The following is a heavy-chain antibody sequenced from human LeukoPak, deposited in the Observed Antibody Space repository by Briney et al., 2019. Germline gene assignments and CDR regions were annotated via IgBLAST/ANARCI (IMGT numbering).Heavy chain of an antibody. Sequence: SETLSLTCAVYGGSFSGYYWSWIRQPPGKGLEWIGYIYYSGSTNYNPSLKSRVTISVDTSRNHFSLKLKSVTAADTAVYYCARSEAPTVRGVIMVNWVDPWGQGTLVTVSS. CDR3: ARSEAPTVRGVIMVNWVDP. V-gene: IGHV4-59*01. CDR2: IYYSGST. CDR1: GGSFSGYY. J-gene: IGHJ5*02. D-gene: IGHD3-10*01.